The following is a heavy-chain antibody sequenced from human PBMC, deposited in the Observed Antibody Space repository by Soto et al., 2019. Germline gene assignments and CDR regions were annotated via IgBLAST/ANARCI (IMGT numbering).Heavy chain of an antibody. J-gene: IGHJ6*02. CDR3: AKDIVVVPAANYYYHGMDV. CDR2: ISYDGSNK. Sequence: GGSLRLSCAASGFTFSSYGMHWVRQAPGKGLEWVAVISYDGSNKYYADSVKGRFTISRDNSKNTLYLQMNSLRAEDTAVYYCAKDIVVVPAANYYYHGMDVWGQGTTVTVSS. V-gene: IGHV3-30*18. CDR1: GFTFSSYG. D-gene: IGHD2-2*01.